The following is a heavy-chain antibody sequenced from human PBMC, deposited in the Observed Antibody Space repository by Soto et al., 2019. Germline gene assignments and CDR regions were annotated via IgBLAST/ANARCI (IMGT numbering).Heavy chain of an antibody. J-gene: IGHJ4*02. Sequence: EVQLVESGGGLVQPGRSLRLSCAASGFTFDDYAMHWVRQAPGKGLEWVSGISWNSGSIGYADSVKGRFTLSRDHAKNSLYLQMNSLRAEDTALYYCAKDGVSYNWNYASYFDYWGQGTLVTVSS. CDR1: GFTFDDYA. D-gene: IGHD1-7*01. CDR3: AKDGVSYNWNYASYFDY. V-gene: IGHV3-9*01. CDR2: ISWNSGSI.